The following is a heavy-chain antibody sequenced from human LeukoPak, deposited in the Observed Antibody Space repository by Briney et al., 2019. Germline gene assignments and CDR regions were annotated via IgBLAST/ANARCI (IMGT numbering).Heavy chain of an antibody. V-gene: IGHV3-21*01. D-gene: IGHD6-19*01. CDR2: ISSSSSYI. CDR3: AGTGWPAAYYFDY. CDR1: GYTFSSYS. Sequence: GGSLRLSCAASGYTFSSYSMNWVRQAPGKGLEWVSSISSSSSYIYYADSVKGRFTISRDNAKNSLYLQMNSLRAEDTAVYYCAGTGWPAAYYFDYWGQGTLVTVSS. J-gene: IGHJ4*02.